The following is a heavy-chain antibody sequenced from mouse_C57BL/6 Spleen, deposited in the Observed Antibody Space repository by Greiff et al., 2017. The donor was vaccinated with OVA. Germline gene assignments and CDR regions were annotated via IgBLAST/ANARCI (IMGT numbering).Heavy chain of an antibody. D-gene: IGHD1-1*01. CDR1: GYTFTSYW. CDR3: ARYYGSSYGYAMDD. CDR2: IDPSDSYT. J-gene: IGHJ4*01. Sequence: QVQLQQPGAELVRPGTSVKLSCKASGYTFTSYWMHWVKQRPGQGLEWIGVIDPSDSYTNYNQKFKGKATLTVDTSSSTAYMQLSSLTSEDSAVYYCARYYGSSYGYAMDDWGQGTSVTVSS. V-gene: IGHV1-59*01.